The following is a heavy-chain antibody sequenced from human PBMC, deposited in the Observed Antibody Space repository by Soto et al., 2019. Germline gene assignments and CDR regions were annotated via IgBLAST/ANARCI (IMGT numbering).Heavy chain of an antibody. CDR1: GGSISSGDYY. CDR3: ARYNSRFDGMDV. Sequence: PSETLSLTCTVSGGSISSGDYYWSWIRQPPGKGLEWIGYIYYSGSTYYNPSLKSRVTISVDTSKNQFSLKLSSVTAADTAVYYCARYNSRFDGMDVWGQGTTVTVSS. D-gene: IGHD1-20*01. V-gene: IGHV4-30-4*01. J-gene: IGHJ6*02. CDR2: IYYSGST.